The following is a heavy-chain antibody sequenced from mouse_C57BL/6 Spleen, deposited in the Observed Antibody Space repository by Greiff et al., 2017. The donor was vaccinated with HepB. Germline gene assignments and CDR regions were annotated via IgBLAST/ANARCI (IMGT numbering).Heavy chain of an antibody. D-gene: IGHD1-1*01. CDR2: IHPNSGST. Sequence: QVQLQQPGAELVKPGASVKLSCKASGYTFTSYWMHWVKQRPGQGLEWIGMIHPNSGSTNYNEKFKSKATLTVDKSSSTAYMQLSSLTSEDSAVYYCARSPRTTVVYFDYWGQGTTLTVSS. CDR1: GYTFTSYW. V-gene: IGHV1-64*01. J-gene: IGHJ2*01. CDR3: ARSPRTTVVYFDY.